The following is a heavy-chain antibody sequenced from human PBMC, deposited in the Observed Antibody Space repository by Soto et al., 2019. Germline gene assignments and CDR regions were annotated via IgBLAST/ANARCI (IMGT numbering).Heavy chain of an antibody. J-gene: IGHJ6*02. D-gene: IGHD3-22*01. CDR3: ARVSYYYDSSGGNGMDV. CDR2: INHSGST. V-gene: IGHV4-34*01. Sequence: SETLSLTRAGYGGSFSGFYWGWIRQPPGNGLGWIGEINHSGSTNYNPSLNSRVTISVDTSKNQLSLKLSSVTAADTAVYYCARVSYYYDSSGGNGMDVWGQGTTVTVSS. CDR1: GGSFSGFY.